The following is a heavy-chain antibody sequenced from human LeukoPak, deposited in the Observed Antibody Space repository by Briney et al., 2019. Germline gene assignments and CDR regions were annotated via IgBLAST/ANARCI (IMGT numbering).Heavy chain of an antibody. D-gene: IGHD3-3*01. V-gene: IGHV3-48*01. Sequence: LTGGSLRLSCAASGFTFSSYSMNWVRQAPGKGLEWVSYISSSSTIYYADSVKGRFTISRDNAKNSLYLQMNSLRAEDTAVYYCARDSRTTIFGVVMYGDYYYYYMDVWGKGTTVTVSS. CDR2: ISSSSTI. CDR3: ARDSRTTIFGVVMYGDYYYYYMDV. J-gene: IGHJ6*03. CDR1: GFTFSSYS.